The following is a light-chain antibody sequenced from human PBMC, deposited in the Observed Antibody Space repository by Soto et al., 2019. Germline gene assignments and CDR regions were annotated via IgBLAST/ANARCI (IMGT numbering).Light chain of an antibody. CDR3: QQSYNTLFT. CDR1: QSISNY. J-gene: IGKJ3*01. V-gene: IGKV1-39*01. CDR2: AAS. Sequence: DIQMTQSPSSLSASVGDRVTITCRASQSISNYLNWYQQKPGKAPKLLIYAASSLQSGVPSRFSGSGSGTDFTLTISSLQPEDFATNSWQQSYNTLFTFGPGTNVDIK.